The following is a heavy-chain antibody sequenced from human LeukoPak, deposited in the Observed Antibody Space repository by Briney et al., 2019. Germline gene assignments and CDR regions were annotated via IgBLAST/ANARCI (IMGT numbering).Heavy chain of an antibody. CDR1: GFTFSSYA. CDR2: VSGSGSST. J-gene: IGHJ4*02. CDR3: AKDQRGYGRIIDY. Sequence: GGSLRLSCAASGFTFSSYAMSWVRQAPGKGLEWVSSVSGSGSSTYSADSVKGRFTISRDNSKNTLYLQMNSLRAEDTAVYYCAKDQRGYGRIIDYWGQGTLVTISS. D-gene: IGHD3-10*01. V-gene: IGHV3-23*01.